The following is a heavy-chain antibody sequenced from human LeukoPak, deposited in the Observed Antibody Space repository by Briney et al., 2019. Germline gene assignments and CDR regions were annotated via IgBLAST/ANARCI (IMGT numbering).Heavy chain of an antibody. V-gene: IGHV3-21*01. CDR2: ISSSSSYI. J-gene: IGHJ4*02. D-gene: IGHD6-19*01. Sequence: PGGSLRLSCAASGFTFSSYSMNWVRQAPGKGLGWVSSISSSSSYIYYADSVKGRFTISRDNAKNSLYLQMNSLRAEDTAVYYCASWIAVAGKGDYWGQGTLVTVSS. CDR1: GFTFSSYS. CDR3: ASWIAVAGKGDY.